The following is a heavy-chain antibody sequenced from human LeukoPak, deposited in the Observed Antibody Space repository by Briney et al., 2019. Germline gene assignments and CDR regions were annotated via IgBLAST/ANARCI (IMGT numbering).Heavy chain of an antibody. J-gene: IGHJ4*02. V-gene: IGHV3-74*01. D-gene: IGHD3-16*01. CDR1: GFTFTNYW. Sequence: GGSLRLSCAAPGFTFTNYWMHWVRQAPGKGLVWVSHINTDGSSTNYADSVKGRFTISRDNVKNTLYLQMNSLRAEDTAVYYCARDPGAYFDYWGQGTLVTVSS. CDR2: INTDGSST. CDR3: ARDPGAYFDY.